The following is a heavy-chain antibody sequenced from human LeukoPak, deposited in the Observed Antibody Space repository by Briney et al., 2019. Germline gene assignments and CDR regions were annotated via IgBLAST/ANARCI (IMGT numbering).Heavy chain of an antibody. Sequence: GGSLRLSCAASGFTFSSYSMNWDRQAPGKGLEWVSSISSSSSYIYYADSVKGRFTISRDNAKNSLYLQMNSLRAEDTAVYYCARVVGGIELDYWGQGTLVTVSS. CDR2: ISSSSSYI. CDR1: GFTFSSYS. D-gene: IGHD5-18*01. CDR3: ARVVGGIELDY. V-gene: IGHV3-21*01. J-gene: IGHJ4*02.